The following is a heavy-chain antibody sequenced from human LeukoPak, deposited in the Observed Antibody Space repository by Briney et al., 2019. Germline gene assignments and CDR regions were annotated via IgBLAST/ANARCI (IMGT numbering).Heavy chain of an antibody. CDR1: GYTLTELS. CDR2: FDPEDGET. CDR3: ATDVSGSCSEYFQH. J-gene: IGHJ1*01. V-gene: IGHV1-24*01. Sequence: ASVKVSCKVSGYTLTELSMHWVRQAPGKGLEWMGGFDPEDGETIYAQKFQGRVTMTEDTSTDTAYMELSSLRSEDTAVYYCATDVSGSCSEYFQHWGQGTLVTVSS. D-gene: IGHD1-26*01.